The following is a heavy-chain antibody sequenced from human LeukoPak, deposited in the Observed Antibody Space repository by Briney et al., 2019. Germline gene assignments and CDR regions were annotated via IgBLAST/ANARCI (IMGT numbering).Heavy chain of an antibody. J-gene: IGHJ4*02. D-gene: IGHD6-6*01. CDR2: ISPNTGDT. CDR1: GYTFTGYY. V-gene: IGHV1-2*02. CDR3: ASYPRYSSSPPFDY. Sequence: ASVKVSCKASGYTFTGYYMHWVRQAPGQGFEWMGWISPNTGDTNYAQKFQGRVTMTRDTTINAAFMELTRLTSDDTAVYYCASYPRYSSSPPFDYWGQGTLVTVSS.